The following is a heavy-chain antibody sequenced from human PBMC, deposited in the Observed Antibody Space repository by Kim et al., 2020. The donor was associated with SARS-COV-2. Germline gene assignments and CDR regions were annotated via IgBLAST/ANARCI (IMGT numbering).Heavy chain of an antibody. CDR3: APGGRRVDGYNQKEGKHGPFDD. J-gene: IGHJ4*02. CDR2: FDPEDGET. Sequence: ASVKVSCKVSGYTLTELSMHWVRQAPGKGLEWMGGFDPEDGETIYAQKFQGRVTMTEDTSTDTAYMELSSLRCEDTAVYYCAPGGRRVDGYNQKEGKHGPFDDWGQGTLVTVSS. CDR1: GYTLTELS. D-gene: IGHD5-12*01. V-gene: IGHV1-24*01.